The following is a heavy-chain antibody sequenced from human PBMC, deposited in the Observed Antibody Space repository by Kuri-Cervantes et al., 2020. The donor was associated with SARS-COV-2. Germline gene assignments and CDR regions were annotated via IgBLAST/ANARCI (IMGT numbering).Heavy chain of an antibody. Sequence: ESLKISCAASGFTFSSYAMSWVRQPPGKGLEWIGEINHSGSTNYNPSLKSRVTISVDTSKNQFSLKLSSVTAADTAVYYCARGPGNWGGFDYWGQGTLVTVSS. CDR2: INHSGST. D-gene: IGHD7-27*01. CDR3: ARGPGNWGGFDY. J-gene: IGHJ4*02. CDR1: GFTFSSYA. V-gene: IGHV4-34*01.